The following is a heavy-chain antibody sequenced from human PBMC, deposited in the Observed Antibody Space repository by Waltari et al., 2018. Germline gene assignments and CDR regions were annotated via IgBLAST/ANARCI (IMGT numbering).Heavy chain of an antibody. J-gene: IGHJ4*02. D-gene: IGHD2-21*02. V-gene: IGHV4-34*01. CDR2: VTRGGST. CDR3: ARGGDCGGDCVLGH. CDR1: GGSFSAHY. Sequence: QVPLQQWVAGLLEPSETLSLTCTVTGGSFSAHYWTWIRQSPGKGLEWIGEVTRGGSTNSNPSVKSRVTISLDTSKNQFSLKMNSLTAADTAVYYCARGGDCGGDCVLGHWGQGTLVTVSS.